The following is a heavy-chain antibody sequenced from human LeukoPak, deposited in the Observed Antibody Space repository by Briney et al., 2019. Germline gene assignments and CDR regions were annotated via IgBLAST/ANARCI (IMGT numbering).Heavy chain of an antibody. V-gene: IGHV3-15*01. CDR1: GFTFSDAW. CDR2: IKSKTEGGTT. CDR3: TTEIWFGAG. J-gene: IGHJ4*02. Sequence: GGSLRLSCAASGFTFSDAWMSWVRQAPGRGLEWVGRIKSKTEGGTTDYAAPVKGRFTISRDDPKNTLYLQMNSLKTEDTAFYYCTTEIWFGAGRGQGTLVTVSS. D-gene: IGHD3-10*01.